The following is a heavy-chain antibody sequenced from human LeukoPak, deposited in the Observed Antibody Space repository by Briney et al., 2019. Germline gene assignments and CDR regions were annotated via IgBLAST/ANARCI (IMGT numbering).Heavy chain of an antibody. J-gene: IGHJ3*02. CDR3: ARADSSGYDYDAFDI. V-gene: IGHV1-8*03. CDR1: GYTFINYD. D-gene: IGHD3-22*01. CDR2: MNPNSGHT. Sequence: ASVKVSCKASGYTFINYDINWVRQATGQGLQWMGWMNPNSGHTGYAQKFQGRVTITRNTSISTAYMELSSLRSEDTAVYYCARADSSGYDYDAFDIWGQGTMVTVSS.